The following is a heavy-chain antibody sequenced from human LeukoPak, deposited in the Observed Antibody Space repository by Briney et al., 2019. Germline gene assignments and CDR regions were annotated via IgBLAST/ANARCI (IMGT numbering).Heavy chain of an antibody. CDR3: ASGYDSVGWFGP. CDR1: GGSVSSSSHY. J-gene: IGHJ5*02. V-gene: IGHV4-39*01. CDR2: IYYSGTT. Sequence: SETLSLTCAVSGGSVSSSSHYWAWIRQSPGKGLRWIATIYYSGTTYYNPTLKRRVTISIDTSKNQFSLKPTSVTAADTAVYYCASGYDSVGWFGPWGQGNLVTVSS. D-gene: IGHD5-12*01.